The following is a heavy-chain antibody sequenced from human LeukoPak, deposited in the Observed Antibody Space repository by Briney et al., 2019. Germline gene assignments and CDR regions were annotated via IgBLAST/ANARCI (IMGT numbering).Heavy chain of an antibody. CDR2: IYYSGST. CDR3: ARVENWGSGVSAFDI. V-gene: IGHV4-61*08. J-gene: IGHJ3*02. D-gene: IGHD7-27*01. Sequence: SETLSLTCTVSGGSISSGGYYWSWIRQPPGKGLEWIGYIYYSGSTNYNPSLKSRVTISVDTSKNQFSLKLSSVTAADTAVYYCARVENWGSGVSAFDIWGQGTMVTVSS. CDR1: GGSISSGGYY.